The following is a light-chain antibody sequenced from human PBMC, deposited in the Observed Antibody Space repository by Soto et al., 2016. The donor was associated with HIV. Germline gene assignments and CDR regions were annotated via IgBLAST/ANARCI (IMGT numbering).Light chain of an antibody. V-gene: IGLV3-1*01. CDR2: EDN. J-gene: IGLJ2*01. CDR1: KLESKY. CDR3: QAWDANTVI. Sequence: SYELTQPPSVSVSPGQTASITCSGHKLESKYTAWYQQKSGQSPVLVIYEDNKRPSGVPARFSGSNSGNTATLTISGTQPMDEADYFCQAWDANTVIFGAGTK.